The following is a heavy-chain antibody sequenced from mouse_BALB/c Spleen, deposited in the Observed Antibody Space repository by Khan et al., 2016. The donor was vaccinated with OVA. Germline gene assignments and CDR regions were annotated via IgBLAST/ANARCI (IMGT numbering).Heavy chain of an antibody. J-gene: IGHJ1*01. CDR2: IRNSGNT. CDR1: GSSIPSDYA. Sequence: EVQLVETGPGLVKPSQSLALTCTVSGSSIPSDYAWNWIRQFPGSKLEWMGYIRNSGNTSYNPSLKSRITITRDTSKNQFFLQLNSVTTEDTATYYCARDGNWYCDVWGAGTTVTVSS. V-gene: IGHV3-2*02. CDR3: ARDGNWYCDV. D-gene: IGHD2-1*01.